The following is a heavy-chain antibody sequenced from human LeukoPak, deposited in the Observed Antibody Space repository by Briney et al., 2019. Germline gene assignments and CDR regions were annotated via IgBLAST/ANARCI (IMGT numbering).Heavy chain of an antibody. CDR2: IKSDGSTA. D-gene: IGHD4-17*01. CDR3: ARGIYGDPVAFDS. CDR1: GFTFSSFN. V-gene: IGHV3-74*03. Sequence: GGSLRLSCAASGFTFSSFNMHWVRQAPGKGLVWVSRIKSDGSTAMYADSVQGRFTISRDNARNTVHLLMSSLTVEDTGVYYCARGIYGDPVAFDSWGQGALVTVSS. J-gene: IGHJ4*02.